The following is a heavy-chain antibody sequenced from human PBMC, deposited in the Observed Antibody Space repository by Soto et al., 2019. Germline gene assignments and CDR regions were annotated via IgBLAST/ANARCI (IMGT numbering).Heavy chain of an antibody. J-gene: IGHJ3*02. V-gene: IGHV1-69*13. D-gene: IGHD3-22*01. CDR1: GGTFSSYA. CDR3: ARDIYYYDSSGYYNAFDI. Sequence: SVKVSCKASGGTFSSYAISWVRQAPGQGLEWMGGIIPIFGTANYAQKFQGRVTITADESTSTAYMELSSLRSEDTAVYYCARDIYYYDSSGYYNAFDIWGQGTMVTVSS. CDR2: IIPIFGTA.